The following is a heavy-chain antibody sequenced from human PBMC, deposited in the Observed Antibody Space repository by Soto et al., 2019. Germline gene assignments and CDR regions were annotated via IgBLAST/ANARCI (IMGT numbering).Heavy chain of an antibody. CDR3: ARERPDGSRLDP. D-gene: IGHD6-13*01. V-gene: IGHV4-30-4*01. CDR2: IYYSGST. CDR1: GGSISSGDYY. J-gene: IGHJ5*02. Sequence: TLSLTCTVSGGSISSGDYYWSWIRQPPGKGLEWIGYIYYSGSTYYNPSLKSRVTISVDTSKNQFSLKLSSVTAADTAVYYCARERPDGSRLDPWGQGTLVTVS.